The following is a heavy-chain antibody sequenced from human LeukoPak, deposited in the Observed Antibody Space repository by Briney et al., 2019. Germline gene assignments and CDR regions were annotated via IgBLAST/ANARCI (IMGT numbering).Heavy chain of an antibody. D-gene: IGHD6-6*01. CDR3: ARAVGAARPYFDY. CDR2: IWYDGSNK. J-gene: IGHJ4*02. CDR1: GFTFRSYG. Sequence: PARSLRLSCAASGFTFRSYGRHLVRHAPGKGLEWAAVIWYDGSNKYSADSVKGRFTISRDKSKNTLYPQINRLRATDTSMYYCARAVGAARPYFDYWGQGNLVTVSS. V-gene: IGHV3-33*01.